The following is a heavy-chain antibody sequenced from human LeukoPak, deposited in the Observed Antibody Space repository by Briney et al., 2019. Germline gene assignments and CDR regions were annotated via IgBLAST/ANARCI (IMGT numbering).Heavy chain of an antibody. J-gene: IGHJ6*04. Sequence: PGGSLRLSCAASGFTFSSYAMSWVRQAPGKGLEWVSAISGSSGTTYYADSAQGRFTISRDKSKNSLYLQMNSLRAEDTAVYYCAELGITMIGGVWGKGTTVTISS. CDR2: ISGSSGTT. D-gene: IGHD3-10*02. V-gene: IGHV3-23*01. CDR1: GFTFSSYA. CDR3: AELGITMIGGV.